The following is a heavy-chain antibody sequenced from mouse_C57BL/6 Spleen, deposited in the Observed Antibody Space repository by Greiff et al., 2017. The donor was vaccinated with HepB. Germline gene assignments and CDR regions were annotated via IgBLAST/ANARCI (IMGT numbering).Heavy chain of an antibody. V-gene: IGHV1-54*01. CDR1: GYAFTNYL. Sequence: QVQLQQSGAELVRPGTSVKVSCKASGYAFTNYLIEWVKQRPGQGLEWIGVINPGSGGTNYNEKFKGKATLTADKSSSTAYMQLSSLTSEDSAVYFCARGGYDYLDYWGQGTTLTVSS. D-gene: IGHD2-3*01. CDR3: ARGGYDYLDY. CDR2: INPGSGGT. J-gene: IGHJ2*01.